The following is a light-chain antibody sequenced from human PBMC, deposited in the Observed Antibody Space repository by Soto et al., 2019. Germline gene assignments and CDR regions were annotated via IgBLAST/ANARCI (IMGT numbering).Light chain of an antibody. J-gene: IGKJ1*01. Sequence: ETVMTQSPATLSVSPGERATLSCRASQSVSSNLAWYQQKPGQAPRLLIYGASTRATGIPARFSGSGSGTDFTLTISNVQPEDVATYYCQNYYNAPETFGQGTKVEIK. CDR3: QNYYNAPET. V-gene: IGKV3-15*01. CDR2: GAS. CDR1: QSVSSN.